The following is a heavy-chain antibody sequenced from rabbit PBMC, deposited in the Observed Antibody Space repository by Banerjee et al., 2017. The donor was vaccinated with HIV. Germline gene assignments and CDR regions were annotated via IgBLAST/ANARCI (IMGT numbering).Heavy chain of an antibody. J-gene: IGHJ4*01. CDR3: ARDLAAVTGWNFGL. CDR1: GFSFSSYYY. Sequence: QEQLVESGGGLVQPEGSLTLTCKASGFSFSSYYYMYWVRQAPGKGLEWIACINSSSGNTVYATWAKGRFTISKASWTTVTLQMTSLTAADTATYFCARDLAAVTGWNFGLWGQGTLVTVS. V-gene: IGHV1S45*01. D-gene: IGHD7-1*01. CDR2: INSSSGNT.